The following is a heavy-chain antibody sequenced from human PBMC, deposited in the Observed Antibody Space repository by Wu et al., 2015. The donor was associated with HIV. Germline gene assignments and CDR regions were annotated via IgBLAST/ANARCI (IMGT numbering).Heavy chain of an antibody. V-gene: IGHV1-46*01. CDR1: GYTFTSYY. Sequence: QVQLVQSGAEVKKPGASVKVSCKASGYTFTSYYMHWVRQAPGQGLEWMGIINPSGGSTSYAQKFQGRVTMTRDTSTSTVYMELSSLRSEDTAVYYCARGVGYDISTGYYPXGYFDYWGQGTLVTVSS. CDR2: INPSGGST. D-gene: IGHD3-9*01. CDR3: ARGVGYDISTGYYPXGYFDY. J-gene: IGHJ4*02.